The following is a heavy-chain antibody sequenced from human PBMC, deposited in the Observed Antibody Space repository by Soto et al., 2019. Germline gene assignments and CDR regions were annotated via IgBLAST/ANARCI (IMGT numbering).Heavy chain of an antibody. D-gene: IGHD4-17*01. Sequence: PGGSLRLPCAGSGLPFRNDWLSCVRQAPGKGLEWVANINQDGSERYYVDSVRGRFTISRDNVENSLYLQLNSLRPEDTAVYYCAVYAYGVSAAAYWGQGTRVTVSS. CDR1: GLPFRNDW. CDR2: INQDGSER. V-gene: IGHV3-7*03. J-gene: IGHJ4*02. CDR3: AVYAYGVSAAAY.